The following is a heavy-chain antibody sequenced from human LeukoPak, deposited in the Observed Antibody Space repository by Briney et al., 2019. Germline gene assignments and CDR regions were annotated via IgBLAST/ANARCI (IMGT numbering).Heavy chain of an antibody. CDR1: GGSISSYY. Sequence: SETLSLTCTVSGGSISSYYWSWIRQPPGKGLEWIGYIYYSGSTNYNPSLKSRVTISVDTSKNQFSLKLSSVTAADTAVYYCARGDSSGWYDAFDIWGQGTMVTVSS. CDR2: IYYSGST. V-gene: IGHV4-59*01. J-gene: IGHJ3*02. D-gene: IGHD6-19*01. CDR3: ARGDSSGWYDAFDI.